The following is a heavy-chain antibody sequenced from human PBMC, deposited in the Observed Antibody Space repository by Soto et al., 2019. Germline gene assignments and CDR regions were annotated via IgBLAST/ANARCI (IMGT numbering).Heavy chain of an antibody. Sequence: SVQVSCKASGGTISSYAISWGRRAPGEGREWRGGIISIFGTANHAQKFQGTATITAAESTSTAYMELSSLRSEYTAVYYCARASSPYGDYEPYYYYGMDVWGQGTTVTVSS. J-gene: IGHJ6*02. CDR1: GGTISSYA. CDR3: ARASSPYGDYEPYYYYGMDV. V-gene: IGHV1-69*13. D-gene: IGHD4-17*01. CDR2: IISIFGTA.